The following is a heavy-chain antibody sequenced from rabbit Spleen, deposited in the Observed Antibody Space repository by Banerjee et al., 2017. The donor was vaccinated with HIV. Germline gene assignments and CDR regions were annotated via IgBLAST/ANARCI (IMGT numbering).Heavy chain of an antibody. CDR1: GFSFSDREV. CDR2: INAATGNP. Sequence: QEQLVESGGGLVKPEGSLTLTCKASGFSFSDREVMCWVRQAPGKGLEWIACINAATGNPVYATWAKGRFTISRTSSTTVTLQMNSLTAADTATYFCARDAGDSDSWAFDLWDPGTLVTVS. D-gene: IGHD7-1*01. J-gene: IGHJ4*01. CDR3: ARDAGDSDSWAFDL. V-gene: IGHV1S45*01.